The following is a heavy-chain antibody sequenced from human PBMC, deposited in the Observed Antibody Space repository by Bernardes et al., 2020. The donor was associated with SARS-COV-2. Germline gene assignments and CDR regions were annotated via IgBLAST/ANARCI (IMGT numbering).Heavy chain of an antibody. CDR1: GFTFSSNS. CDR2: ISFSSSHI. J-gene: IGHJ3*02. Sequence: GGSLRPSCVASGFTFSSNSMHWVRQAPGQGLEWVSSISFSSSHIYYADSLKGRFTISRDNAKNSLYLQLNSLTAEDTAVYYCARFGGYYHGSAFDIWGQGTMVAVSS. V-gene: IGHV3-21*01. CDR3: ARFGGYYHGSAFDI. D-gene: IGHD5-18*01.